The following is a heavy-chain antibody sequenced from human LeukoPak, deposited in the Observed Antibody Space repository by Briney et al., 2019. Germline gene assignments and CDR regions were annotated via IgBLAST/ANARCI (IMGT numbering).Heavy chain of an antibody. J-gene: IGHJ6*02. CDR3: ARQWLVSYYYGMDV. D-gene: IGHD6-19*01. CDR1: GGTFSSYA. Sequence: ASVKVSCKASGGTFSSYAISWVRQAPGQGLEWMGWINPNSGGTNYAQKFQGRVTMTRDTSISTAYMELSRLRSDDTAVYYCARQWLVSYYYGMDVWGQGTTVTVSS. CDR2: INPNSGGT. V-gene: IGHV1-2*02.